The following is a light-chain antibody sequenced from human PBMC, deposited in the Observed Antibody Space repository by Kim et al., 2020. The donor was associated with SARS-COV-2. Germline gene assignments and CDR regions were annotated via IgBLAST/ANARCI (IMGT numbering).Light chain of an antibody. CDR3: QQYNDWPS. CDR1: QDVSSN. J-gene: IGKJ2*03. V-gene: IGKV3-15*01. Sequence: PGERATLSCRASQDVSSNLAWYQQKPGQAPRLLIYGASNGASTRATGVPARFSGSGSGTDFTLSISSLQSEDFATYYCQQYNDWPSFGQGTKLEIK. CDR2: GASNGAS.